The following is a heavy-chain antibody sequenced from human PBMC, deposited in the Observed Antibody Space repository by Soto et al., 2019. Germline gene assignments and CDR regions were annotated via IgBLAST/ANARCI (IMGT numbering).Heavy chain of an antibody. J-gene: IGHJ4*02. CDR2: IYYSGST. V-gene: IGHV4-39*01. CDR1: GGSISSSSYY. D-gene: IGHD3-22*01. CDR3: ASYYYDSSGYYTLFDY. Sequence: SETLSLTCTVSGGSISSSSYYWGWIRQPPGKGLEWIGSIYYSGSTYYNPSLKSRVTISVDTSKNQFSLKLSSVTAADTAVYYCASYYYDSSGYYTLFDYWGQGTLVTVSS.